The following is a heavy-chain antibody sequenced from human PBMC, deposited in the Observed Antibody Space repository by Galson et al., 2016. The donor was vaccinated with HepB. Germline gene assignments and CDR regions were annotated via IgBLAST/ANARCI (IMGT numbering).Heavy chain of an antibody. J-gene: IGHJ4*02. Sequence: SVKVSCKASGYTFTSYDIHWVRQAPGQGLEWMGWMNPNSGNTGYAQKFQGRVTLTRSTSKSTVYMELSSLRSVDMAMYYCARVEYASSTGANRFDYWGQGTLVTVSS. CDR3: ARVEYASSTGANRFDY. CDR1: GYTFTSYD. CDR2: MNPNSGNT. D-gene: IGHD6-6*01. V-gene: IGHV1-8*02.